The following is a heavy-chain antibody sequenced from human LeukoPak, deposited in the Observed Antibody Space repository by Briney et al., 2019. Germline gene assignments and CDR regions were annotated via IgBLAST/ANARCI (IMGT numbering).Heavy chain of an antibody. V-gene: IGHV3-21*01. CDR3: ARDPKSSGYYDFAEYFQH. D-gene: IGHD3-22*01. CDR2: IGSSTSYI. J-gene: IGHJ1*01. Sequence: GGSLRLSCAASGFSFSNYNMNWVRQAPGKGLEWVSSIGSSTSYIYYADSVKGRFTISRDNAKNSLYLQMNSLRAEDTAVYYCARDPKSSGYYDFAEYFQHWGQGTLVTVSS. CDR1: GFSFSNYN.